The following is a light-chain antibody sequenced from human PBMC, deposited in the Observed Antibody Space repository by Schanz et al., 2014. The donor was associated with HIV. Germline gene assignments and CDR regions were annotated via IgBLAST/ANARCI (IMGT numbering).Light chain of an antibody. Sequence: EIVLTQSPGTLSLSPGERATLSCRASQSVSDRYLAWYQQKPGQAPRLLISGASTRAAGVPARFSGGGSGTEFTLTISSLQSEDIAVYYCQQYSTWPWTFGLGTMVEIK. CDR2: GAS. CDR3: QQYSTWPWT. V-gene: IGKV3-15*01. J-gene: IGKJ1*01. CDR1: QSVSDRY.